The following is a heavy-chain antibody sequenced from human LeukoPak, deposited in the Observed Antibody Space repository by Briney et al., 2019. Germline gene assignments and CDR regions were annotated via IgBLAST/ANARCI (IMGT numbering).Heavy chain of an antibody. CDR1: GYTFTGYY. CDR3: ARGYSSSWYLSGFDP. D-gene: IGHD6-13*01. CDR2: INPNSGGT. J-gene: IGHJ5*02. Sequence: ASVKASCKASGYTFTGYYMHWVRQAPGQGLEWMGWINPNSGGTNYAQKFQGRVTMTRDTSISTAYMELSRLRSDDTAVYYCARGYSSSWYLSGFDPWGQGTLVTVSS. V-gene: IGHV1-2*02.